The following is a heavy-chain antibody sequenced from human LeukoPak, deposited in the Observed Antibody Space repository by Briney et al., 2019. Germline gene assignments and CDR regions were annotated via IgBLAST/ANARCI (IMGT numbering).Heavy chain of an antibody. J-gene: IGHJ6*03. CDR2: VSGKSDYI. CDR1: GFNFSDYT. V-gene: IGHV3-21*01. CDR3: ARDPYSGSYGNYYYYFMDV. D-gene: IGHD1-26*01. Sequence: GSLRLPCAASGFNFSDYTMTWVRQAPGKGLEWVSSVSGKSDYIYYADSVKGRFTIARDNAKNSIYLQMNSLRSEDTAVYFCARDPYSGSYGNYYYYFMDVWGKGTTVTISS.